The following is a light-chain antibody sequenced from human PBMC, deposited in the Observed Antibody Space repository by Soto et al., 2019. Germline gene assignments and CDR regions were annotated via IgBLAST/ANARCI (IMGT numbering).Light chain of an antibody. V-gene: IGKV1-6*01. J-gene: IGKJ4*01. Sequence: AIQMTQSPSSLSASVGDRVTITCRASQGIRNDLGWYQQKPGRAPNLLISAASSLQSGVPSRFSGSGSGTDFTLTISSLQPEDFATYFCLQDYNYPTFGGGTKVEIK. CDR1: QGIRND. CDR2: AAS. CDR3: LQDYNYPT.